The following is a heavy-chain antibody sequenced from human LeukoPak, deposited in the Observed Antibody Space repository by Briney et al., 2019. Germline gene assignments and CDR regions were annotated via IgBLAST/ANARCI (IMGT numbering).Heavy chain of an antibody. CDR1: GYNFNGYY. D-gene: IGHD3-10*01. CDR2: IKPSSSFT. CDR3: ARGHKTNYYGNSFDP. Sequence: ASVNISCKTSGYNFNGYYLHWVRQAPGQGLEWMGWIKPSSSFTDSAERFKDRVTMTSDTSITTAYMELNSLRSDDTAVYYCARGHKTNYYGNSFDPSGQGTLVTVSS. J-gene: IGHJ5*02. V-gene: IGHV1-2*02.